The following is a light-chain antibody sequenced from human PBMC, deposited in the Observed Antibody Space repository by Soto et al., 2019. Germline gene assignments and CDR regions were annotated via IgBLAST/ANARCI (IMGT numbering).Light chain of an antibody. Sequence: DIQMTQSPSSLSASVGDRVTITCRASQSINSYVNWYQQKPGKAPKLLIYAASSLQSGVPSRFSGRESGTDFTLTISSLQPEDCATYYCQQTFSNPPWTFGQGTKVEIK. CDR2: AAS. J-gene: IGKJ1*01. CDR3: QQTFSNPPWT. V-gene: IGKV1-39*01. CDR1: QSINSY.